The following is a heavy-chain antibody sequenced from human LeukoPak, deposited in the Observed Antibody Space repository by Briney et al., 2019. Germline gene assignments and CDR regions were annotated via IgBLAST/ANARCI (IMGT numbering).Heavy chain of an antibody. V-gene: IGHV3-30-3*01. D-gene: IGHD6-25*01. Sequence: PGTSLRLSCAASGFTFSSYAMHWVRQAPGKGLEWVAVISSDEINKYYADSVKGRFTISRDNSKNTLYLQMNSLRAEDTAVYYCAGISYSGTWPVGYWGQGALVTVTA. CDR3: AGISYSGTWPVGY. CDR1: GFTFSSYA. CDR2: ISSDEINK. J-gene: IGHJ4*02.